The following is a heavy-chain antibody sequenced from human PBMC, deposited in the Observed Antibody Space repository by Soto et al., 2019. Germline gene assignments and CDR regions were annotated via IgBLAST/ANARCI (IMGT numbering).Heavy chain of an antibody. CDR3: APMEGSGEYNWFDP. Sequence: SETLSLTCAVSGGSISSGGYSWSWIRQPPGKGLEWIGYIYHSGSTYYNPSLKSRVTISVDTSKNQFSLKLSSVTAADTAVYYCAPMEGSGEYNWFDPWGQGTLVTVSS. CDR1: GGSISSGGYS. D-gene: IGHD3-10*01. J-gene: IGHJ5*02. CDR2: IYHSGST. V-gene: IGHV4-30-2*01.